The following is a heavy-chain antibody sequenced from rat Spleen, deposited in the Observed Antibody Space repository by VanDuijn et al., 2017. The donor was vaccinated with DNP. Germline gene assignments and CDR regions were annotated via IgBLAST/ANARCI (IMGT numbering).Heavy chain of an antibody. CDR2: ISPSGGNT. J-gene: IGHJ2*01. CDR3: VRWNSGHFDY. Sequence: EVQLVESGGGLVQPGRSLKLSCAASGFTFSNYGMHWIRQAPTKGLEWVASISPSGGNTYYRDSVKGRFTISRDNAKSTLYLQMNSLRSEDMATYYCVRWNSGHFDYWGQGVMVTVSS. CDR1: GFTFSNYG. D-gene: IGHD4-3*01. V-gene: IGHV5-19*01.